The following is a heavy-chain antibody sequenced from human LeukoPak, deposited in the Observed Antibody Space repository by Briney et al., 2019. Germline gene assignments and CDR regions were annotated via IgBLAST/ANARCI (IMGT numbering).Heavy chain of an antibody. CDR3: ATDPYRGSSPLLDP. V-gene: IGHV1-24*01. CDR1: GYTLTELS. Sequence: ASVKVSCKVSGYTLTELSMHWVRQAPGKGLEWMGGFDPEDGETIYAQKFQGRVTMTEDTSTDTAYMELSSLRSEDTAVYYCATDPYRGSSPLLDPWGQGTLVTVSS. D-gene: IGHD6-13*01. J-gene: IGHJ5*02. CDR2: FDPEDGET.